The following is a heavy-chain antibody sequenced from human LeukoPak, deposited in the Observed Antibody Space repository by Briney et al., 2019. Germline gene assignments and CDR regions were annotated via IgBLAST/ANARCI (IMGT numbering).Heavy chain of an antibody. V-gene: IGHV3-23*01. Sequence: GGSLRLSCAASGFTVSSNYMSWVRQAPGKGLEWVSAIRASGGSTYYADSVKGRFTISRDNSKNTLYLQMNSLRAEDTAVHYCVKGYFTPNYYDTGGYYYGAFDYWGQGTLVTVSS. CDR2: IRASGGST. CDR3: VKGYFTPNYYDTGGYYYGAFDY. D-gene: IGHD3-22*01. CDR1: GFTVSSNY. J-gene: IGHJ4*02.